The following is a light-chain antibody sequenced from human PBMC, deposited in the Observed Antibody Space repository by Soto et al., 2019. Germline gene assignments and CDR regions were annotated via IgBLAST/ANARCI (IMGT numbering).Light chain of an antibody. Sequence: DIQMTQSPSTLSASVEERVTITCRASQSISTWLAWYQQKPGKAPKLLIYKASSLAVGVPSRFCGSGSGTLFNIPISTLLSDFFATYYCQHYNSYPLSFGGGTKVDIK. CDR2: KAS. J-gene: IGKJ4*01. CDR1: QSISTW. CDR3: QHYNSYPLS. V-gene: IGKV1-5*03.